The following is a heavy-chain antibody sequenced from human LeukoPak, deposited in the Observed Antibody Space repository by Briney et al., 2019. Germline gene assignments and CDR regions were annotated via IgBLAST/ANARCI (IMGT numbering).Heavy chain of an antibody. J-gene: IGHJ4*02. CDR3: ARGITMVRGAPSAY. CDR2: MNPNSGNK. CDR1: GYTFTSYD. V-gene: IGHV1-8*01. Sequence: GASVKVSCKASGYTFTSYDINWVRQATGQGLEWMGWMNPNSGNKGYAQKFQGRVTMTRNTSISTAYMELSSLRSEDTAVYYCARGITMVRGAPSAYWGQGTLVTVSS. D-gene: IGHD3-10*01.